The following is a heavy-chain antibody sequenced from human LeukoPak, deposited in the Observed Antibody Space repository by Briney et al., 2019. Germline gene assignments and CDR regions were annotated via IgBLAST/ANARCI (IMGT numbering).Heavy chain of an antibody. Sequence: AGGSLRLSCAASGFTFSSYGMHWVRQAPGKGLEWVAFIRYDGSNKYYADSVKGRFTISRDNAKNTLYLQMNSLRAEDTAVYYCTTGPYTAYLYWGQGTLVTVSS. CDR2: IRYDGSNK. V-gene: IGHV3-30*02. D-gene: IGHD1-1*01. CDR3: TTGPYTAYLY. J-gene: IGHJ4*02. CDR1: GFTFSSYG.